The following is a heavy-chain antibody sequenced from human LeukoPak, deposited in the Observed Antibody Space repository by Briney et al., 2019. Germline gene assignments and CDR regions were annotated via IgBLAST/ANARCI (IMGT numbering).Heavy chain of an antibody. Sequence: PGGSLRLSCAASGFTFSSYSMNWVRQAPGKGLEWVSSISSSSSYIYYADSVKGRFTISRDNAKNSLYLQMNSLRAEDTAVYYCARDLPTIVGANRSDPWGQGTLVTVSS. V-gene: IGHV3-21*01. D-gene: IGHD1-26*01. J-gene: IGHJ5*02. CDR3: ARDLPTIVGANRSDP. CDR1: GFTFSSYS. CDR2: ISSSSSYI.